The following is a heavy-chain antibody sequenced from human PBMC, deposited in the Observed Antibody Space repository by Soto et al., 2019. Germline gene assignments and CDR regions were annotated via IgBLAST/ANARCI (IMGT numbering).Heavy chain of an antibody. V-gene: IGHV3-15*01. CDR3: TTGSSYYDSSGSPS. Sequence: GGSLRLSCAASGFTFSNAWMSWVRQAPGKGLEWVGRIKSKTDGGTTDYAAPVKGRFTISRDDSKNTLYLQMNSLKTEDTAVHYCTTGSSYYDSSGSPSWGQGTLVTVSS. CDR2: IKSKTDGGTT. CDR1: GFTFSNAW. D-gene: IGHD3-22*01. J-gene: IGHJ5*02.